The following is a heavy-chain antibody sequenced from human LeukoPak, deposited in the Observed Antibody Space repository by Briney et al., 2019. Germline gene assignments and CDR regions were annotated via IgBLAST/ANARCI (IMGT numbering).Heavy chain of an antibody. CDR3: ARDLSGSYDYFDY. Sequence: SETLSLTCTVSGYSISSGYYWGWIRQPPGKGLEWIGSIYYSGSTYYNPSLKSRVTISVDTSKNQFSLKLSSVTAADTAVYYCARDLSGSYDYFDYWGQGTLVTVSS. CDR2: IYYSGST. D-gene: IGHD1-26*01. CDR1: GYSISSGYY. J-gene: IGHJ4*02. V-gene: IGHV4-38-2*02.